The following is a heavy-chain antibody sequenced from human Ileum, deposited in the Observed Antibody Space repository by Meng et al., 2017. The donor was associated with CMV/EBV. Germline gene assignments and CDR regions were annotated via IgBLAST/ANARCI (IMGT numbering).Heavy chain of an antibody. CDR1: GFTFSNYG. V-gene: IGHV3-30*02. CDR2: IRFDGSYK. J-gene: IGHJ4*02. D-gene: IGHD2-21*02. CDR3: TKGAASAVTAPDH. Sequence: GESLKISCAASGFTFSNYGMHWVRQAPGKGLEWVAFIRFDGSYKYYADSVKGRFTISRDNSKNTLYLQMNSLRVEDTAVYYCTKGAASAVTAPDHWGQGTLVTVSS.